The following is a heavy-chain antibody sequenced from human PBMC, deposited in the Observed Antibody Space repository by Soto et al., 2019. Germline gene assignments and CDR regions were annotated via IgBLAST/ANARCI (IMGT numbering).Heavy chain of an antibody. CDR1: GFTFSSYA. CDR2: ISGSGGST. D-gene: IGHD4-17*01. Sequence: EVQLLESGGGLVQPGGSLRLSCAASGFTFSSYAMSWVRQAPGKGLEWVSAISGSGGSTYYADSVKGRFTISRDSSKNTLYLQMNSLSAEDTAVYYCANDYGDYGCWGFDYWGQGTLVTVSS. J-gene: IGHJ4*02. V-gene: IGHV3-23*01. CDR3: ANDYGDYGCWGFDY.